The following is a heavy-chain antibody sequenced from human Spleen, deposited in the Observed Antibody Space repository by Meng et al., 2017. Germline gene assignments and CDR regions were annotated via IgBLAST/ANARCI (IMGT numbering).Heavy chain of an antibody. V-gene: IGHV3-15*01. Sequence: GEPLKISCAASGFTFSNAWMSWVRQAPGKGLEWVGRIKSKTDGGTTDYAAPVKGRFTISRDDSKNTLYLQMNSLKTEDTAVYYCTTGLVAVAEHWGQGTLVTVSS. D-gene: IGHD6-19*01. CDR1: GFTFSNAW. J-gene: IGHJ4*02. CDR2: IKSKTDGGTT. CDR3: TTGLVAVAEH.